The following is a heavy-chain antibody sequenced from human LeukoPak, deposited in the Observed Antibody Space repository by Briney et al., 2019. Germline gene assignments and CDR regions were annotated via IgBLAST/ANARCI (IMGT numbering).Heavy chain of an antibody. CDR1: GFKFSSYS. V-gene: IGHV3-21*04. Sequence: PGGSLRLSCAASGFKFSSYSMKWVRQAPGKGLEWVSFISSSSSYIYYAHSLKGRFTISRDNAKNSLYLQMDSLKTEDTAVYYCVRGLGYTYGTELFDYWGQGTLVTVSS. CDR3: VRGLGYTYGTELFDY. D-gene: IGHD5-18*01. J-gene: IGHJ4*02. CDR2: ISSSSSYI.